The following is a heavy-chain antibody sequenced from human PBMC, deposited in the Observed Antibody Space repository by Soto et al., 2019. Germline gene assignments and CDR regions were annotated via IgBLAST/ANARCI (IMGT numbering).Heavy chain of an antibody. D-gene: IGHD2-15*01. V-gene: IGHV4-34*01. CDR2: VNHGGST. Sequence: SETLSLTCAVSGGSFSGFFWGWIRQPPGKGMEWIGEVNHGGSTNYNPSLKSRVTISSDTSKNHFSLTLRSVTAADTAVYYCARAAVAAGGPFDKWGQGALVTVSS. J-gene: IGHJ4*02. CDR1: GGSFSGFF. CDR3: ARAAVAAGGPFDK.